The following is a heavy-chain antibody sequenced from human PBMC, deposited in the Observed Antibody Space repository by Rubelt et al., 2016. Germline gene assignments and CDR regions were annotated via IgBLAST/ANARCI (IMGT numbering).Heavy chain of an antibody. V-gene: IGHV3-66*01. J-gene: IGHJ6*03. CDR1: GFTLSDHT. D-gene: IGHD1-1*01. CDR3: ARGPGFRSQLERQTFYYYYYYMDV. Sequence: VEFGGGLAQPGGSLRLSCAASGFTLSDHTMHWFRQAPGKGLEWVSVIYSGGSTYYADSVKGRFTISRDNAKNSLYLQMNSLRAEDTAVYYCARGPGFRSQLERQTFYYYYYYMDVWGKGTTVTVSS. CDR2: IYSGGST.